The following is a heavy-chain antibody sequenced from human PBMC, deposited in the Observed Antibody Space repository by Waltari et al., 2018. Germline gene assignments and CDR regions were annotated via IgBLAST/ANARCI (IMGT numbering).Heavy chain of an antibody. CDR2: FDPEDGET. V-gene: IGHV1-24*01. CDR3: ATYYDILTGYSYWYFDL. J-gene: IGHJ2*01. Sequence: QVQLVQSGAEVKKPGASVKVSCKVSGYTLTELSMHWVRQAPGKGLEWMGRFDPEDGETIYAQKFQGRVTMTEDTSTDTAYMELSSLRSEDTAVYYCATYYDILTGYSYWYFDLWGRGTLVTVSS. CDR1: GYTLTELS. D-gene: IGHD3-9*01.